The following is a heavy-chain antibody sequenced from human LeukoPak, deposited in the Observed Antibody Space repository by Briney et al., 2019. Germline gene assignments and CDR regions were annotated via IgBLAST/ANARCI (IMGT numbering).Heavy chain of an antibody. CDR1: GFTFSNSA. J-gene: IGHJ4*02. CDR3: AKQSAGSSAWRRLLFLF. CDR2: IRDNGSST. D-gene: IGHD6-13*01. Sequence: PGGSLRLSCAASGFTFSNSAMSWVRQAPGEGLEWVSVIRDNGSSTYYTDSVKGRFTVSRDNSKNTVYLQMNSLTAEDTAEYCCAKQSAGSSAWRRLLFLFWGQGTLVSVPS. V-gene: IGHV3-23*01.